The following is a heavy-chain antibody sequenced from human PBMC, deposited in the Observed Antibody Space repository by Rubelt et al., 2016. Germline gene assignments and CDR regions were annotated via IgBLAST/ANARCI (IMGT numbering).Heavy chain of an antibody. D-gene: IGHD3-16*01. CDR2: IKHSGST. Sequence: QVQLQQWGAGLLKPSETLSLTCAVYGGSFSGYYWSWIRQPPGKGLEWIGEIKHSGSTNYNPSLKSRVTISVDTSKNQFSLKVSSVTAADTAVYYCARVRGGGRGWFDPWGQGTLVTVSS. CDR3: ARVRGGGRGWFDP. J-gene: IGHJ5*02. V-gene: IGHV4-34*01. CDR1: GGSFSGYY.